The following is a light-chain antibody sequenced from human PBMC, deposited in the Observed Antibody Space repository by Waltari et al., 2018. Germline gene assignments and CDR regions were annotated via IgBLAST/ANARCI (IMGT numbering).Light chain of an antibody. Sequence: SYMLTQPPSVSVAPGQTARIPCGVDDIADRSVHWCQQRPGQAPVSVIYYDTDRPSGIPDRFSGSHSGDTATLIISRVEAGDEADYYCQVWDSSRHHVIFGGGTRLTVL. CDR1: DIADRS. CDR3: QVWDSSRHHVI. V-gene: IGLV3-21*04. J-gene: IGLJ2*01. CDR2: YDT.